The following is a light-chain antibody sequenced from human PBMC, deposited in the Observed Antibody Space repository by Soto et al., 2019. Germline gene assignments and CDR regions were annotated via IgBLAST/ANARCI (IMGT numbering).Light chain of an antibody. J-gene: IGLJ2*01. Sequence: QSALTQPPSVSGAPGQRVTISCTGSSSNIGAGYDVHWYQQLPGTAPNLLIYGNSNRPSGVPDRFSGYKSGTSASVAITGLQAEDAADYYCQSYGSRMGVVFGGGTKLTVL. CDR3: QSYGSRMGVV. V-gene: IGLV1-40*01. CDR1: SSNIGAGYD. CDR2: GNS.